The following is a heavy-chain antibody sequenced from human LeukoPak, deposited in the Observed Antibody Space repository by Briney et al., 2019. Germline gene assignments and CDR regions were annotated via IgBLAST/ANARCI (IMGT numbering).Heavy chain of an antibody. V-gene: IGHV4-34*01. CDR2: INHSGST. CDR1: GASFSGYF. CDR3: VSGGPQASWDLLTGYQGPLQYFDY. Sequence: SETLSLTCAVYGASFSGYFWGWIRQPPGKGLEWVGEINHSGSTNYNPSLKSRVTISVDTSKKQVSLKLRCVTAADTAVDLYVSGGPQASWDLLTGYQGPLQYFDYWGQGTLVTVSS. J-gene: IGHJ4*02. D-gene: IGHD3-9*01.